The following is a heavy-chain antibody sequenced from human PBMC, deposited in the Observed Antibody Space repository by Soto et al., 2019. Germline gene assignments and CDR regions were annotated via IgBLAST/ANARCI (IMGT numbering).Heavy chain of an antibody. D-gene: IGHD2-15*01. Sequence: ASVKVSCKASGYTFSDYAISWVRQAPGQGLEWMGWISASTGKTDQAQYFQGRVTITLDTSTNTANMKLRNLKSDDTAEYYCVRCYCSVGSCYACWHFDLWGRGTLVTVSS. CDR3: VRCYCSVGSCYACWHFDL. V-gene: IGHV1-18*01. CDR2: ISASTGKT. CDR1: GYTFSDYA. J-gene: IGHJ2*01.